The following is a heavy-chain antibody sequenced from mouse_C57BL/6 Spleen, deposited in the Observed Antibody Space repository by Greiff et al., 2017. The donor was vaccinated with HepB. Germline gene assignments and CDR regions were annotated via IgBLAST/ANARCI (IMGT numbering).Heavy chain of an antibody. CDR2: IRNKANGYTT. V-gene: IGHV7-3*01. J-gene: IGHJ2*01. CDR3: ARYRDNWDAYFDY. D-gene: IGHD4-1*02. Sequence: EVKLVESGGGLVQPGGSLSLSCAASGFTFTDYYMSWVRQPPGKALEWLGFIRNKANGYTTEYSASVKGRLTISRDNSQSILYLQMNALRAADSATYYCARYRDNWDAYFDYWGQGTTLTVSS. CDR1: GFTFTDYY.